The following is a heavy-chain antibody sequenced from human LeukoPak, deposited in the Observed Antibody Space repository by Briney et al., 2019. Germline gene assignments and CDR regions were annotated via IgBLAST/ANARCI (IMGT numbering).Heavy chain of an antibody. V-gene: IGHV3-21*01. J-gene: IGHJ4*02. D-gene: IGHD5-24*01. CDR3: ARELDGYGAYPSDY. Sequence: PGGPLRLSCAASGFTFSSYSMNWVRLAPGKGLEWFSSISSSSSYIYYGDSVKGRFTIPRDNAKNSLYLQMNSLRAEDTAVYYCARELDGYGAYPSDYWGQGTLVTVSS. CDR1: GFTFSSYS. CDR2: ISSSSSYI.